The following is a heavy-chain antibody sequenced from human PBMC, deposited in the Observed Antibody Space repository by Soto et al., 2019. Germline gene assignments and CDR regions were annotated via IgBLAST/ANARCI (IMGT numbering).Heavy chain of an antibody. Sequence: PGESLKISCKGSGYSFTSYWIGWVRQMPGKGLEWMGIIYPGDSDTRYSPSFQGQVTISADKSISTAYLQWSSLKASDTAMYYCARQDVYYDFWSGRYTSGMDVWGQGTTVTVYS. J-gene: IGHJ6*02. V-gene: IGHV5-51*01. CDR2: IYPGDSDT. CDR3: ARQDVYYDFWSGRYTSGMDV. CDR1: GYSFTSYW. D-gene: IGHD3-3*01.